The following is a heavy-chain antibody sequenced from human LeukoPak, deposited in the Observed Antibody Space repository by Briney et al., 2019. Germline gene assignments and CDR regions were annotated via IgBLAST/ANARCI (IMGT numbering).Heavy chain of an antibody. J-gene: IGHJ4*02. CDR3: AKDDGGRINPEYSSSSVDY. V-gene: IGHV3-30*02. CDR2: IRYDGSNK. D-gene: IGHD6-6*01. Sequence: GGSLRLSCAASGFTFSSYGMHWVRQAPGKGLEWVAFIRYDGSNKYYADSVKGRFTISRDNSKNSLYLQMNSLRAADTALYYCAKDDGGRINPEYSSSSVDYWGQGTLVTVSS. CDR1: GFTFSSYG.